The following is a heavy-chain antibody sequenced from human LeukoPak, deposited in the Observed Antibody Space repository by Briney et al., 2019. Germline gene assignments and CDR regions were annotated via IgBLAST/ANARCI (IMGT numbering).Heavy chain of an antibody. V-gene: IGHV3-15*01. D-gene: IGHD6-13*01. CDR3: TTDPQQQLANFDY. Sequence: PGESLRLSCAASGFTFSNAWMSWVRQAPGKGLEWVGRIKSKTDGGTTDYAAPVKGRFTISRDDSKNTLYLQMNSLKTEDTAVYYCTTDPQQQLANFDYWGQGTLVTVSS. CDR1: GFTFSNAW. CDR2: IKSKTDGGTT. J-gene: IGHJ4*02.